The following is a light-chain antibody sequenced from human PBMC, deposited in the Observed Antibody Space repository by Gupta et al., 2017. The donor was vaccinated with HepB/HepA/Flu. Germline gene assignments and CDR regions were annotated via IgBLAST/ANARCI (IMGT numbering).Light chain of an antibody. CDR1: QSVSSN. CDR2: GAS. Sequence: EIVMTQSPATLSVSPGERATLSCRASQSVSSNLAWYQQKPGQAPRLLIYGASTRATGIPARFSGSGCGTEFTLTISSRQSEDFAVYYCQQYNNWPSITFGQGTRMEIK. J-gene: IGKJ5*01. V-gene: IGKV3-15*01. CDR3: QQYNNWPSIT.